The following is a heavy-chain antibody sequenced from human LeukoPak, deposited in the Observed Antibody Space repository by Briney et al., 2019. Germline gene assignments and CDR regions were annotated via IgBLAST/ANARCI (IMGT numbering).Heavy chain of an antibody. CDR3: AKAPGGYYYFYDY. CDR2: IRYDGSNK. V-gene: IGHV3-30*02. J-gene: IGHJ4*02. Sequence: GGSLRLSCAASGFTFSSYGMHWVRQAPGKGLEWVAFIRYDGSNKYYADSVKGRFTISRDNSKNTLYLQMNSLRAEDTAVYCCAKAPGGYYYFYDYWGQGTLVTVSS. CDR1: GFTFSSYG. D-gene: IGHD3-22*01.